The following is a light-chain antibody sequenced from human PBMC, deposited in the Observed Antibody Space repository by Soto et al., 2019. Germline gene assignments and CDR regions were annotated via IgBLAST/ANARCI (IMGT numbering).Light chain of an antibody. J-gene: IGKJ1*01. CDR3: QQYGRSPKT. Sequence: EILLTQSPDTLSLSPGERATLSCRASESLSSIYLAWYQQKPGQPPRILIYGASSRDTGIPDRFSGSGSGTDFTLPISRLEPEDFEVYYCQQYGRSPKTFGQGTKVDIK. V-gene: IGKV3-20*01. CDR2: GAS. CDR1: ESLSSIY.